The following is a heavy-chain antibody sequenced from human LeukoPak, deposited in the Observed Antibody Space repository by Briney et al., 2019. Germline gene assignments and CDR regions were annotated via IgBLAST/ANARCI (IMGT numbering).Heavy chain of an antibody. CDR3: AREAESSGYYYVGDYFDY. V-gene: IGHV3-11*01. CDR2: ISSSRSTI. Sequence: PGGSLRLSCAASGFTFSDYYMSWIRQAPGKGLEWVSYISSSRSTIYYADSVKGRFTISRDNAKNSLYLQMNSLRAEDTAVYYCAREAESSGYYYVGDYFDYWGQGTLVTVSS. D-gene: IGHD3-22*01. J-gene: IGHJ4*02. CDR1: GFTFSDYY.